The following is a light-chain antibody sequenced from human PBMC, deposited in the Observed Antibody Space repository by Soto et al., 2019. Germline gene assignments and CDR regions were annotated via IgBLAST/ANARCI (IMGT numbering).Light chain of an antibody. Sequence: QSALAQPRSVSGSPGQLLTISCTGTSSDVDDYRYVSWYQQYPGKAPKLVIYDGTKRPSGVPDRFSGSNSGNTASLTISGLQAEDEADYYGCSYVTTPEIFGTGTKLTVL. V-gene: IGLV2-11*01. CDR2: DGT. CDR3: CSYVTTPEI. J-gene: IGLJ1*01. CDR1: SSDVDDYRY.